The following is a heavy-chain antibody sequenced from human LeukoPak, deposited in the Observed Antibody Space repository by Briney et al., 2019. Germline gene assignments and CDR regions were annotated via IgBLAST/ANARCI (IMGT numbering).Heavy chain of an antibody. CDR2: INHSGST. J-gene: IGHJ4*02. D-gene: IGHD2-2*01. CDR3: ARGPCLGYCSSTSLD. CDR1: GGSFSGYY. V-gene: IGHV4-34*01. Sequence: SETLSLTCAVYGGSFSGYYWSWIRQPPGKGLEWIGEINHSGSTNYNPSLKSRVTISVDTSKNQFSLKLSSVTAADTAVYYCARGPCLGYCSSTSLDWGQGTLVTVSS.